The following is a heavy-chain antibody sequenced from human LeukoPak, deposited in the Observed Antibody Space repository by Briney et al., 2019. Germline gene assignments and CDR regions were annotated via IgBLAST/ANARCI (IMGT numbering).Heavy chain of an antibody. CDR1: GFTFTNYW. V-gene: IGHV3-7*03. J-gene: IGHJ4*02. CDR2: IKQDQSEK. CDR3: ARSVEEGYCSETSCYAGY. Sequence: GGSLRLSCVASGFTFTNYWMTWVREGPGKGLERVANIKQDQSEKWYVASVKGRFTVSRDNAKNSMYLQMNSLRAEDTAIYYCARSVEEGYCSETSCYAGYWGRGTLVTVSS. D-gene: IGHD2-2*01.